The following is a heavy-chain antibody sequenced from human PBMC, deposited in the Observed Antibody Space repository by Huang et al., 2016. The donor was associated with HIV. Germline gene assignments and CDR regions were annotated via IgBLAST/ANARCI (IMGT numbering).Heavy chain of an antibody. Sequence: QIQLVQSGPEVQQPGASVKFSCKASGYTFSIYGISWVRQAPGQGPEWMGWGSAYSGYTNYSQKFQGRVTMTADTSASTAYMDLRSLTSDDTAVYYCARVPSDHFSDYWGQGTLVTVSS. CDR2: GSAYSGYT. V-gene: IGHV1-18*01. CDR1: GYTFSIYG. CDR3: ARVPSDHFSDY. J-gene: IGHJ4*02.